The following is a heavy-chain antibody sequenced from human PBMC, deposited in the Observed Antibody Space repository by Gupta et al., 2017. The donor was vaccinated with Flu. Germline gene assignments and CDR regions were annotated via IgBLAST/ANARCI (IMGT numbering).Heavy chain of an antibody. V-gene: IGHV3-30*02. CDR1: G. J-gene: IGHJ6*02. CDR3: AKNNYGMDV. Sequence: GMHWVRQAPGKGLEWVASIGYNGGDREYADSVRGRFTISRDNSNYTLFLQMNSLRVEDTAVYYCAKNNYGMDVWGQGTTVTVSS. CDR2: IGYNGGDR.